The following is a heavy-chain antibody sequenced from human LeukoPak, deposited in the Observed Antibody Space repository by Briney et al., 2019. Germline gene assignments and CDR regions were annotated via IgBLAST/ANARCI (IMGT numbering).Heavy chain of an antibody. Sequence: GGCLRLSCVASGFVFSDYGMHWVRQAPGMGLEWVAVIWSDGSSDRYAASVKGRFTISKDNSRNTLYLQMSSLRDDDTAVYYCARGQSPSYYDMDVWGQGTTVT. J-gene: IGHJ6*02. CDR1: GFVFSDYG. V-gene: IGHV3-33*01. CDR3: ARGQSPSYYDMDV. CDR2: IWSDGSSD.